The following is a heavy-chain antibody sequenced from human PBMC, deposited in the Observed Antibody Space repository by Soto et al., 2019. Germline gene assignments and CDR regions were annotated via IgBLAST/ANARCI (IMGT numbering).Heavy chain of an antibody. J-gene: IGHJ5*02. D-gene: IGHD2-8*01. Sequence: SETLSLTCTVSGGSISSYYWSWIRQPPGKGLEWIGYIYYSGSTNYNPSPKSRVTISVDTSKNQFSLKLSSVTAADTAVYYCAREIGDCTNGVCFPGWFDPWGQGTLVTVSS. V-gene: IGHV4-59*01. CDR1: GGSISSYY. CDR2: IYYSGST. CDR3: AREIGDCTNGVCFPGWFDP.